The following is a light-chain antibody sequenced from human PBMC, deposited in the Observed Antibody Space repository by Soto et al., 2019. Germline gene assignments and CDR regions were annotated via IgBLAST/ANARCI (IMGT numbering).Light chain of an antibody. CDR2: GAS. V-gene: IGKV3-20*01. J-gene: IGKJ1*01. CDR3: QQYGGSPRT. Sequence: EIVLTQSPGTLSLSPGERATLSCRASQSVGKSLAWYQQKPGQAPRLLIYGASTRATGIPDRFSGSGSGTDFTLPISRLEPEDFAVYYCQQYGGSPRTFGQGTKV. CDR1: QSVGKS.